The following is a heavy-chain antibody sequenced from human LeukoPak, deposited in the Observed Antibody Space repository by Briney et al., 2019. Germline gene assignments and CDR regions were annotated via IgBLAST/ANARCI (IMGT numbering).Heavy chain of an antibody. J-gene: IGHJ4*02. V-gene: IGHV3-23*01. D-gene: IGHD4-17*01. Sequence: GGSLRLSCVASGFTFSTFAMIWVRQPPGKGLEWVSSIFPSGGEIHFADSVRGRFTISRDNSKSTLSLQMNSLRVEDTAIYYCATYRQVRLPFESWGQGTLVTVSS. CDR1: GFTFSTFA. CDR3: ATYRQVRLPFES. CDR2: IFPSGGEI.